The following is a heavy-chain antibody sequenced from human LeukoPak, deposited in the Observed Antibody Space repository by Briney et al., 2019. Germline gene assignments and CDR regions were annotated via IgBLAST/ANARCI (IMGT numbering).Heavy chain of an antibody. Sequence: SVKVSCKASGGTFSSYAISWVRQAPGQGLEWMGGIIPIFGTANYAQKYQGRVTITADESTSTAYMELSSLRSEDTAVYYCARVKQWLVPSDAFDIWGQGTMVTVSS. CDR1: GGTFSSYA. J-gene: IGHJ3*02. CDR3: ARVKQWLVPSDAFDI. V-gene: IGHV1-69*13. CDR2: IIPIFGTA. D-gene: IGHD6-19*01.